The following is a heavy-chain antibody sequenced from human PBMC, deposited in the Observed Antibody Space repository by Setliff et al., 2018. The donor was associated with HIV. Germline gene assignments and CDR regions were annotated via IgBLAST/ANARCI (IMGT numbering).Heavy chain of an antibody. J-gene: IGHJ4*02. CDR3: ARDPPGNPCYFDY. V-gene: IGHV1-18*01. CDR2: VSGYNGDT. D-gene: IGHD4-4*01. Sequence: ASVKVSCKASGYTFSSYGISWVRQAPGQGLEWVGWVSGYNGDTNYAQNLRGRVTVTTDTSTTTAYMELRSLTSADTAMYYCARDPPGNPCYFDYWGPGTLVTVSS. CDR1: GYTFSSYG.